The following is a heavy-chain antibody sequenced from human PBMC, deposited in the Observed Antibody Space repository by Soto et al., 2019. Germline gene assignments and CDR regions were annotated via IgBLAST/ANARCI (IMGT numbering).Heavy chain of an antibody. CDR1: EGTFGNFG. CDR3: ARAPSSPGIWFDFYY. CDR2: INGRGDTT. Sequence: AAEGTFGNFGVSRIRQTKGKGLEWVSVINGRGDTTYYADSAKGRFTISRDNSKNTLFLQMDRLRVDDTAILYWARAPSSPGIWFDFYYWGQGALVTVSS. J-gene: IGHJ4*02. D-gene: IGHD3-10*01. V-gene: IGHV3-23*01.